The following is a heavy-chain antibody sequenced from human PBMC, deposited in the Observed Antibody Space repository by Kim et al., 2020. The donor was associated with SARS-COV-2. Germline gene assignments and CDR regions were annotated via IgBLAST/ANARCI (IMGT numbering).Heavy chain of an antibody. J-gene: IGHJ3*02. D-gene: IGHD6-19*01. Sequence: SETLSLTCTVSGGSISSSSYYWGWIRQPPGKGLEWIGSIYYSGSTYYNPSLKSRVTISVDTSKNQFSLKLSSVTAADTAVYYCARRYSSGWFGAFDIWGQGTMVTVSS. CDR1: GGSISSSSYY. CDR2: IYYSGST. V-gene: IGHV4-39*01. CDR3: ARRYSSGWFGAFDI.